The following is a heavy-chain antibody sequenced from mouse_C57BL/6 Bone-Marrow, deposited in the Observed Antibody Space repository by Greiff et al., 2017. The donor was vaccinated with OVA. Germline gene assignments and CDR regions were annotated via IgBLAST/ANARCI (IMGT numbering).Heavy chain of an antibody. V-gene: IGHV5-12*01. J-gene: IGHJ1*03. CDR2: ISNGGGST. CDR1: GFTFSDYY. D-gene: IGHD2-1*01. CDR3: ARWDGNLSYWYFDV. Sequence: EVQLVESGGGLVQPGGSLKLSCAASGFTFSDYYMYWVRQTPEKRLEWVAYISNGGGSTYYPDTVKGRFTISRDNAKNTLYLQMSRLKSEDTAMYYCARWDGNLSYWYFDVWGTGTTVTVSS.